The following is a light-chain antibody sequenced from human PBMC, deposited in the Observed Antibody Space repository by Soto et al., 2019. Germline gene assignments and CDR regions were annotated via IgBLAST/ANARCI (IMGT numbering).Light chain of an antibody. CDR3: QSYDSSLSARRV. V-gene: IGLV1-40*01. CDR1: SSNIGAGYD. J-gene: IGLJ2*01. Sequence: QSVLTQPPSVSGAPGQRVTISCTGSSSNIGAGYDVHWYQQLPGTAPKLLIYGNSNRPSGVPDRFSGSKSGTSASLAITGLQAEDEADYYCQSYDSSLSARRVFGGGTKLTVL. CDR2: GNS.